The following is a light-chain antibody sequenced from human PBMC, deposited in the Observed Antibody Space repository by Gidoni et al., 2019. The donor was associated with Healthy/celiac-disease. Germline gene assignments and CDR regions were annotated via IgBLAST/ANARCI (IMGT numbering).Light chain of an antibody. V-gene: IGLV3-25*03. CDR2: KYS. Sequence: SSELPQPPSLSVSPGQTARITCSGDALPKQYAYWYQQKPGQAPGLVIHKYSERPSGIPERFSGSSSGTTGTLTISGVQAEDEAEYYCQAADSSGTSVVFGGGTKLTVL. CDR1: ALPKQY. J-gene: IGLJ2*01. CDR3: QAADSSGTSVV.